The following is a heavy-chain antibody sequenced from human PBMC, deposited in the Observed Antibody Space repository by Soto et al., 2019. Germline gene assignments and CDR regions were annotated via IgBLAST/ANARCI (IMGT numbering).Heavy chain of an antibody. CDR2: ITGSGAGT. J-gene: IGHJ4*02. D-gene: IGHD4-17*01. CDR1: GFTFSSYS. Sequence: GGSLRLSCAASGFTFSSYSMTWVRQAPGKGLEYVSSITGSGAGTVYADSVKGRFTISRENSKDMLYLQLSSLRAEDTAIYFCAKDPNGDYVGAFDSWGQGSLVTVSS. V-gene: IGHV3-23*01. CDR3: AKDPNGDYVGAFDS.